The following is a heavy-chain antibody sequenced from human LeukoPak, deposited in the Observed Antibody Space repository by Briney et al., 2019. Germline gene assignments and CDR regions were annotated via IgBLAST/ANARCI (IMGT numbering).Heavy chain of an antibody. CDR2: IIPIFGTA. J-gene: IGHJ5*02. Sequence: SGKVSCKASGGTFSSYAISWVRQAPGQGLEWMGGIIPIFGTANYAQKFQGRVTITTDESTSTAYMELSSLRSEDTAVYYCARTPYSSSSRYWFDPWGQGTLVTVSS. D-gene: IGHD6-6*01. V-gene: IGHV1-69*05. CDR1: GGTFSSYA. CDR3: ARTPYSSSSRYWFDP.